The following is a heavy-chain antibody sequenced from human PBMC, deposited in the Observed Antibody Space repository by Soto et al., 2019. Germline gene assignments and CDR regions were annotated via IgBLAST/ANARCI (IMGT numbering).Heavy chain of an antibody. CDR3: ARPRFSGTYYGWGY. CDR1: GGSISSSNYY. J-gene: IGHJ4*02. Sequence: QLQLQESGPGLVKPSETLSLTCTVSGGSISSSNYYWGWIRQPPGKGLEWIGSIYYSGSPSYYNPSLKSRATISVDTSKNQFSLKLTSVTAADTAVYYCARPRFSGTYYGWGYWGQGTLVTVSS. CDR2: IYYSGSPS. V-gene: IGHV4-39*01. D-gene: IGHD1-26*01.